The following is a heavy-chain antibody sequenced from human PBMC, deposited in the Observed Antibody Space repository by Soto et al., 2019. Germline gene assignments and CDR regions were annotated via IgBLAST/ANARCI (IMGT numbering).Heavy chain of an antibody. Sequence: QVQLQESGPGLVKPSETLSLTCTVSGGSISSYYWSWIRQPPGKGLEWIGYIYYSGSTNYNPSLKSRVTISVDTSKNQFSLKLSSVTAADTAVYYCARDSGGGSWVIDYWGQGTLVTVSS. D-gene: IGHD2-15*01. CDR2: IYYSGST. CDR3: ARDSGGGSWVIDY. J-gene: IGHJ4*02. V-gene: IGHV4-59*01. CDR1: GGSISSYY.